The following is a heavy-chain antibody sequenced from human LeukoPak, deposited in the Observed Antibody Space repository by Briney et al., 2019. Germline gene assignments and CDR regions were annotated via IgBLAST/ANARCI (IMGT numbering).Heavy chain of an antibody. D-gene: IGHD2-15*01. J-gene: IGHJ4*02. CDR2: INPNSGGT. V-gene: IGHV1-2*02. CDR3: ASSCIGGSCFYYFDY. CDR1: GYTITGYY. Sequence: ASVKVSCKVSGYTITGYYMHWVRQAHGQGLEWMGWINPNSGGTNYAQKFQGRVIMTRDTSISTAYMELSRLRSDDTAVYYCASSCIGGSCFYYFDYWGQGTLVTVSS.